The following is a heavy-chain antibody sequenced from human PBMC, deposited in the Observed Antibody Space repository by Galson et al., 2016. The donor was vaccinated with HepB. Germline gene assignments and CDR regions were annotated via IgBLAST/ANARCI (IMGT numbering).Heavy chain of an antibody. CDR1: GFTFSGHW. CDR2: IKQDGSQK. CDR3: AGKRSDNYGMDV. V-gene: IGHV3-7*01. J-gene: IGHJ6*02. Sequence: SLRLSCAASGFTFSGHWMNWVRQAPGKGLEWVANIKQDGSQKYYVDSVRGRFTISRDSAENSLHLQMSSLRAEDTAVYYCAGKRSDNYGMDVWGQGTTVTVSS. D-gene: IGHD4-17*01.